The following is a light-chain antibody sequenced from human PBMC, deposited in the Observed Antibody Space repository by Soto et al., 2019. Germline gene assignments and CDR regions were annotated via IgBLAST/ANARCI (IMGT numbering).Light chain of an antibody. Sequence: LTQPPSASGTPGQRVTISCSGSSSSIGSNTVTWYHQLPGTAPKLLIHSSNQRPSGVPDRFSGSKSGTSASLAISGLQSEDESDYYCAAWDDSLTGYVFGSGTKVTVL. CDR3: AAWDDSLTGYV. J-gene: IGLJ1*01. V-gene: IGLV1-44*01. CDR2: SSN. CDR1: SSSIGSNT.